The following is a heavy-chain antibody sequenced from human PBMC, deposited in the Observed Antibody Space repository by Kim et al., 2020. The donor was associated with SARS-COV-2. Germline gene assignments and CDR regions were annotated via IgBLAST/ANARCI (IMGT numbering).Heavy chain of an antibody. D-gene: IGHD3-10*01. Sequence: DSVKGRVTISRDNSKNTLYLQMNSLRAEDTAVYYCAKDGADYYGSGSFDYWGQGTLVTVSS. CDR3: AKDGADYYGSGSFDY. J-gene: IGHJ4*02. V-gene: IGHV3-30*02.